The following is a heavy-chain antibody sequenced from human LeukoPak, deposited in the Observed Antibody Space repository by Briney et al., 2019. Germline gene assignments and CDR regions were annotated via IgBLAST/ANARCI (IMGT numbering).Heavy chain of an antibody. CDR3: ARDRAAGSDWLDP. Sequence: SETLPLICTVSGXSIGLYHWTWIRQPPGKALEWIGYVYYNGSTKYNPSLKSRVTISVDTSKNQFSLKMSSVTAADTAVYYCARDRAAGSDWLDPWGQGTLVTVSS. V-gene: IGHV4-59*01. CDR2: VYYNGST. CDR1: GXSIGLYH. D-gene: IGHD3-10*01. J-gene: IGHJ5*02.